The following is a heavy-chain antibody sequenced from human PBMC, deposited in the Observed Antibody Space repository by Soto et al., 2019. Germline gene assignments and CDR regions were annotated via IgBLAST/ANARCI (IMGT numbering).Heavy chain of an antibody. D-gene: IGHD3-22*01. CDR1: GGSIGSYY. V-gene: IGHV4-59*01. Sequence: SETLSLTCTVSGGSIGSYYWSWVRQPPGKGLEWIGYIYYSGNTNYNPSLKSRATISVDTSKNQFSLNLRSVTAADTAVYYCARALFHSIGGPLWGQGTLVTVSS. J-gene: IGHJ4*02. CDR2: IYYSGNT. CDR3: ARALFHSIGGPL.